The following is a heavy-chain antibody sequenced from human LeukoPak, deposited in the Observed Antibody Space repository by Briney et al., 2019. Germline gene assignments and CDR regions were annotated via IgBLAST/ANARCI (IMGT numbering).Heavy chain of an antibody. J-gene: IGHJ5*02. CDR2: IYIGGGT. Sequence: TGGSLRLSCEASGLTVSSNDMSWVRQAPGKGLEWVSVIYIGGGTDYADSVKGRFTISRDNSKNTLYLQMNSLRVEDTAVYYCARGPRGFDPWGQGTLVTVSS. CDR3: ARGPRGFDP. V-gene: IGHV3-53*01. CDR1: GLTVSSND.